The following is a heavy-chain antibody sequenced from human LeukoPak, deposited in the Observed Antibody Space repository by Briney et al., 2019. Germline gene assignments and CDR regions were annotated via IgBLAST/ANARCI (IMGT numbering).Heavy chain of an antibody. CDR3: VGISPRFYFDISNS. J-gene: IGHJ5*02. D-gene: IGHD3-22*01. CDR1: GYTFIDYY. CDR2: IDPNSGNI. V-gene: IGHV1-2*02. Sequence: ASVKVSCKTSGYTFIDYYVYWVRQAPGQGLEWMGWIDPNSGNIIYAQKFQGRVTITRDTSINTAYMELSRLTSEDTAVYYCVGISPRFYFDISNSWGQGTLVTVSS.